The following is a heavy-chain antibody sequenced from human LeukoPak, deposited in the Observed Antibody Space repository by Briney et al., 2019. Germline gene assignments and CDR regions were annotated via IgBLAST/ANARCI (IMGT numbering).Heavy chain of an antibody. CDR3: ARDVWSGYYGAFDI. V-gene: IGHV1-2*02. J-gene: IGHJ3*02. Sequence: ASVKVSCKASGYTFTGYYMHWVRQAPGQGLEWMGWINPNSGGTNYAHTFQGRVTMTRDTSISTAYMELSRLRSDDTAVYYCARDVWSGYYGAFDIWGQGTMVTVSS. CDR1: GYTFTGYY. D-gene: IGHD3-3*01. CDR2: INPNSGGT.